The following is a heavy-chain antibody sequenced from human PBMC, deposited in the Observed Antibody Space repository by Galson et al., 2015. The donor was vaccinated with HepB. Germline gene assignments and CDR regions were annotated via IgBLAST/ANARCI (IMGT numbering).Heavy chain of an antibody. CDR2: INGGNGNT. D-gene: IGHD7-27*01. J-gene: IGHJ4*02. V-gene: IGHV1-3*01. CDR3: AKDPRPFSPVTGGSDY. CDR1: GYTFTSYS. Sequence: SVKVSCKASGYTFTSYSMHWVRQAPGQRLEWMGWINGGNGNTKYSQKFQGRVTITRDTSASTAYMELSSLRSEDTAVYYCAKDPRPFSPVTGGSDYWGQGTLVTVSS.